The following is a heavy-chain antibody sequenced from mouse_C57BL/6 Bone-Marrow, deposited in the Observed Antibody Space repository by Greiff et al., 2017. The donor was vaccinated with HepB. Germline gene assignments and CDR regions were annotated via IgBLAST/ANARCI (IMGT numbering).Heavy chain of an antibody. V-gene: IGHV1-69*01. J-gene: IGHJ1*03. CDR2: IDPSDSYT. D-gene: IGHD1-1*01. CDR1: GYTFTSYW. CDR3: ARPAIYYGSSHWYFDV. Sequence: VKLQQPGAELVMPGASVKLSCKASGYTFTSYWMHWVKQRPGQGLEWIGEIDPSDSYTNYNQKFKGKSTLTVDKSSSTAYMQLSSLTSEDSAVYYCARPAIYYGSSHWYFDVWGTGTTVTVSS.